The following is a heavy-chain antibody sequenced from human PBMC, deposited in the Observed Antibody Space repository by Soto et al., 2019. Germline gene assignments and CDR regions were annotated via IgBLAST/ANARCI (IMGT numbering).Heavy chain of an antibody. Sequence: QITLKESSPTLVKPTQTLTLTCTFSGFSLNSWGVGVGGIRQPPGKALEWLALIYSNDDKRYRPSLKSRLTIPKNTSKNQVVLTITNVDPADTATYYFAHRGDTAMVDYFDYWGQGTLVTVSS. CDR2: IYSNDDK. D-gene: IGHD5-18*01. CDR3: AHRGDTAMVDYFDY. V-gene: IGHV2-5*01. CDR1: GFSLNSWGVG. J-gene: IGHJ4*02.